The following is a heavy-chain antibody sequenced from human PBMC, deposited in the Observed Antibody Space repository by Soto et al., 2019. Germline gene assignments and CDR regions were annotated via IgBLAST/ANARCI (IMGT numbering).Heavy chain of an antibody. CDR2: ITSDGKSK. CDR3: ARESGDWPLNWFDP. J-gene: IGHJ5*02. Sequence: PXESLRLSCAASGFNFSNHWMHWVRQRPAEGLVWVSRITSDGKSKAYAESVKGRFAISRDNAKNTLYLQMNGLTAEDTAVYYCARESGDWPLNWFDPWGQGTLVTVS. V-gene: IGHV3-74*01. D-gene: IGHD2-21*02. CDR1: GFNFSNHW.